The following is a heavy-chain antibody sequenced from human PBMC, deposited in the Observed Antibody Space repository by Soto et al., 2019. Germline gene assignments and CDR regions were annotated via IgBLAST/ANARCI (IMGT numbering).Heavy chain of an antibody. D-gene: IGHD6-19*01. Sequence: SLRLSCAASGFTFSSYSMNWVRQAPGKGLEWVSSISSSSSYIYYADSVKGRFTISRDNAKNSLYLQMNSLRAEDTAVYYCAKGGRQWLVTSDFNYWGQGALVTVSS. CDR2: ISSSSSYI. CDR1: GFTFSSYS. J-gene: IGHJ4*02. V-gene: IGHV3-21*01. CDR3: AKGGRQWLVTSDFNY.